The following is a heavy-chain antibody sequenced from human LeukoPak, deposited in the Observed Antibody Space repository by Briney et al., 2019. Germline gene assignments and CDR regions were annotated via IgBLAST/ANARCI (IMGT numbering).Heavy chain of an antibody. Sequence: GGSLRLSCAASGFTFSDAWMGWVRQAPGKGLEWVGRIKSKSDGGTTDCAAPVKGRFTISRDDSKNTLYLQMNSLKTEDTAVYYCTTDWYYYDSSGYYPIFWGQGTLVTVSS. D-gene: IGHD3-22*01. CDR2: IKSKSDGGTT. CDR1: GFTFSDAW. V-gene: IGHV3-15*01. CDR3: TTDWYYYDSSGYYPIF. J-gene: IGHJ4*02.